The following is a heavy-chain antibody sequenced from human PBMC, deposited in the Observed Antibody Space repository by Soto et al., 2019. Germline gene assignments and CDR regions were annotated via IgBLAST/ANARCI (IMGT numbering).Heavy chain of an antibody. V-gene: IGHV1-18*01. CDR3: ARDQVVVVPAALIAARRTWFDP. CDR2: ISAYNGNT. CDR1: GYTFTSYG. Sequence: GASVKVSCKASGYTFTSYGISWVRQAPGQGLEWMGWISAYNGNTNYAQKLQGRVTMTTDTSTSTAYMELRSLRSDDTAVYYCARDQVVVVPAALIAARRTWFDPWGQGTLVTVSS. J-gene: IGHJ5*02. D-gene: IGHD2-2*01.